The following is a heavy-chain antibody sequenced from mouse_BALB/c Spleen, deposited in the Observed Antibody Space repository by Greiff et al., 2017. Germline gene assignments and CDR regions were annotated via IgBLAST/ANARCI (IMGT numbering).Heavy chain of an antibody. D-gene: IGHD2-4*01. V-gene: IGHV2-9*02. Sequence: VQLVESGPGLVAPSQSLSITCTVSGFSLTSYGVHWVRQPPGKGLEWLGVIWAGGSTNYNSALMSRLSISKDNSKSQVFLKMNSLQTDDTAMYYCARSTMITTGWFAYWGQGTLVTVSA. CDR2: IWAGGST. J-gene: IGHJ3*01. CDR1: GFSLTSYG. CDR3: ARSTMITTGWFAY.